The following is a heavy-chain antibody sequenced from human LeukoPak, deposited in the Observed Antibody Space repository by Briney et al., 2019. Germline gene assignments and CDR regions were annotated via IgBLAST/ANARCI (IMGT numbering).Heavy chain of an antibody. CDR2: INPNSGGT. CDR1: GYTFTGYY. V-gene: IGHV1-2*02. D-gene: IGHD3-10*01. CDR3: ARSSPYYYGSGSYRVLFY. J-gene: IGHJ4*02. Sequence: ASVKVSCKASGYTFTGYYMHWVRQAPGQGLEWMGWINPNSGGTNYAQKFHGRVTMTRDTSISTAYMDLSRLRSDDTAVYYCARSSPYYYGSGSYRVLFYWGQGTLVTVSS.